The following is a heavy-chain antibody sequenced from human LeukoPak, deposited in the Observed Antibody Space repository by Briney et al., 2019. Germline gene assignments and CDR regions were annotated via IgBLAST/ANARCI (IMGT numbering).Heavy chain of an antibody. CDR2: IYYSGST. CDR3: ARGVGLEWLLPNWFDP. V-gene: IGHV4-59*01. Sequence: SETLSLTCTVSGGSISSYYWSWIRQPPGKGLEWIGYIYYSGSTNYNPSLKSRVTISVDTSKNQFSLKLSSVTAADTAVYYCARGVGLEWLLPNWFDPWGQGTLVTVSS. J-gene: IGHJ5*02. CDR1: GGSISSYY. D-gene: IGHD3-3*01.